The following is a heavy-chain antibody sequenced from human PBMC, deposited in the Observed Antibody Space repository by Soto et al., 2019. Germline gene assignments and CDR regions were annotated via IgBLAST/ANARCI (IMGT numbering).Heavy chain of an antibody. CDR1: GFTFSSYG. CDR3: ARDTHPVYGDYFDY. D-gene: IGHD4-17*01. J-gene: IGHJ4*02. CDR2: ISYDGSNK. V-gene: IGHV3-30*03. Sequence: PGGSLRLSCAASGFTFSSYGMHWVRQAPGKGLEWVAVISYDGSNKYYADSVKGRFTISRDNSKNTLYLQMNSLRAEDTAVYYCARDTHPVYGDYFDYWGQGTLVTVSS.